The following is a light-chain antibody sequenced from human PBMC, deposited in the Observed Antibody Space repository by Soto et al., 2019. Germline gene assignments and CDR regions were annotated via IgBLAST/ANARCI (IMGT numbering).Light chain of an antibody. CDR2: DVN. Sequence: QSALTQPASVSGSPGQSITLSCTGTSSDIGGYDYVSWYQRHPGKAPKLIIYDVNNRPSGVSNRFSGSKSGNTGSLTISGLQAEDEADYYCTSYASGSSHVVFGGGTKVTVL. CDR1: SSDIGGYDY. V-gene: IGLV2-14*01. J-gene: IGLJ2*01. CDR3: TSYASGSSHVV.